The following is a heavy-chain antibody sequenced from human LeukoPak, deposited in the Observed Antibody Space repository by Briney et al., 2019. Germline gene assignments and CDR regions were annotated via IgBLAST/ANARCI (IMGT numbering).Heavy chain of an antibody. J-gene: IGHJ4*02. CDR1: GGSFSGYY. V-gene: IGHV4-34*01. D-gene: IGHD3-22*01. Sequence: SETLSLTCAVYGGSFSGYYWSWIRQPPGKGLEWIGEINHSGSTNYNPSLKSRVTISVDTSKNQFSLKLSSVTAADTAVYYCARGQEDYYDSSGPSDYWGQGTLVTVSS. CDR2: INHSGST. CDR3: ARGQEDYYDSSGPSDY.